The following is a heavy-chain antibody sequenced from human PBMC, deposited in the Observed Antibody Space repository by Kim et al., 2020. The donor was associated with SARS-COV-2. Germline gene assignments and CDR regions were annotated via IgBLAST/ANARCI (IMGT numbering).Heavy chain of an antibody. CDR3: AGARRSPPTQYSSSWYHY. CDR1: GYTFTSYA. J-gene: IGHJ4*02. D-gene: IGHD6-13*01. V-gene: IGHV7-4-1*02. Sequence: ASVKVSCKASGYTFTSYAMNWVRQAPGQGLEWMGWINTNTGNPTYAQGFTGRFVSSLDTSVSTAYLQISSLKAEDTAVYYCAGARRSPPTQYSSSWYHYLGQGTLVTVSS. CDR2: INTNTGNP.